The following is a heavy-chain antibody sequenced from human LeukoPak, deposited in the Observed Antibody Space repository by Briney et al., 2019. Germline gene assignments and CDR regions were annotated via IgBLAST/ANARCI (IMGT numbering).Heavy chain of an antibody. Sequence: SQTLSLTCAVSGYSISSGNWWVWIRQPPGKGLEWIGYIHYSGITNYSPSLKSRISMSVDTSKNQFSLKLSSVTAADTAVYYCARDRGITIFGVVTPGHYYYMDVWGKGTTVTVSS. CDR2: IHYSGIT. CDR1: GYSISSGNW. J-gene: IGHJ6*03. CDR3: ARDRGITIFGVVTPGHYYYMDV. D-gene: IGHD3-3*01. V-gene: IGHV4-28*02.